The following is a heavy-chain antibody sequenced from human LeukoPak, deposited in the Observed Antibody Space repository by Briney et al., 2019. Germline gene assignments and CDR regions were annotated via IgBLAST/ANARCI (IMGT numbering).Heavy chain of an antibody. CDR2: INPNSGGT. Sequence: PVASVKVSCKASGYTFTGYYMHWVRQAPGQGLEWMGRINPNSGGTNYAQKFQGRVTMTRDTSISTAYMELSRLGSDATGVYYCARGGSWSYYKQYYFDYWGQGTLVTVSS. J-gene: IGHJ4*02. CDR1: GYTFTGYY. CDR3: ARGGSWSYYKQYYFDY. D-gene: IGHD3-10*01. V-gene: IGHV1-2*05.